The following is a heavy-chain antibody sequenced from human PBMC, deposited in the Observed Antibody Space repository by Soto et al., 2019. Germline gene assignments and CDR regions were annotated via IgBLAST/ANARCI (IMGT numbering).Heavy chain of an antibody. CDR3: ARGIRVSYFRAFLYYFDY. V-gene: IGHV1-69*01. CDR2: IIPIFGTA. Sequence: QVQLVQSGAEVKKPGSSVKVSCKASGGTFSSYAISWVRQAPGQGLEWMGGIIPIFGTANYAQKFQGRVTITADESTSTAYMELSSMRSEDTAVYYWARGIRVSYFRAFLYYFDYWGQGTLVTVSS. CDR1: GGTFSSYA. D-gene: IGHD1-26*01. J-gene: IGHJ4*02.